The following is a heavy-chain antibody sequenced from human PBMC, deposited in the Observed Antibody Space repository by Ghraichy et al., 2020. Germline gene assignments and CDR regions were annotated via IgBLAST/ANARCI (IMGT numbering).Heavy chain of an antibody. CDR1: GFTFSDYY. V-gene: IGHV3-11*01. CDR2: ISSSGSAI. J-gene: IGHJ3*02. CDR3: ARVMKVGATSNHDAFDI. Sequence: GGSLRLSCAASGFTFSDYYMSWIRQAPGKGLEWVSYISSSGSAIYYADSVKGRFTISRDNAKNSLYLQMNSLRAEDTAVYYCARVMKVGATSNHDAFDIWGQGTMVTVSS. D-gene: IGHD1-26*01.